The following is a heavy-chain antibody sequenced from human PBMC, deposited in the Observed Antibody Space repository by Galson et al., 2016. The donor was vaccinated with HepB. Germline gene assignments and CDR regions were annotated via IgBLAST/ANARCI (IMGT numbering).Heavy chain of an antibody. CDR1: GGSIGGDDYY. Sequence: TLSLTCTVSGGSIGGDDYYWSWMRQHPGKGLEWIGYVYFSGSPYYSPSLKSRVTISVDTSKNHFSLRLSSVTAADTAVYFCARDSGDLDAFDIWGQGTIVTVSS. V-gene: IGHV4-31*03. CDR3: ARDSGDLDAFDI. J-gene: IGHJ3*02. CDR2: VYFSGSP. D-gene: IGHD1-26*01.